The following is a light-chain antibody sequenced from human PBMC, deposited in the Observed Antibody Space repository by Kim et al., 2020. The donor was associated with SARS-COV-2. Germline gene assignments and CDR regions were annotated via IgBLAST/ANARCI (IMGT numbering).Light chain of an antibody. CDR1: QSVSSSY. CDR3: QHYGSSRWT. J-gene: IGKJ1*01. CDR2: AAS. V-gene: IGKV3-20*01. Sequence: EIVLTQSPGTLSLSLGERATLSCRASQSVSSSYLGWYQQKPGQAPRLIIYAASSRATGIPDRFSGSGSGTDFTLTISRLEPEDFAVYYCQHYGSSRWTFGPGTKVDIK.